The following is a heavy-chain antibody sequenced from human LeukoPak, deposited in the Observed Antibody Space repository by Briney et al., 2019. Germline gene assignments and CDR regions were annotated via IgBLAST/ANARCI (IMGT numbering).Heavy chain of an antibody. D-gene: IGHD6-13*01. V-gene: IGHV1-69*05. J-gene: IGHJ4*02. CDR1: GGTFSSYP. CDR3: ARDRDTESSSWFDY. CDR2: IIPIFDTP. Sequence: SVKVSCKASGGTFSSYPVSWVRQAPGQGLEWMGGIIPIFDTPTYAQKLQGRVTMTTDTSTSTAYMELRSLRSDDTAVYYCARDRDTESSSWFDYWGQGTLVTVSS.